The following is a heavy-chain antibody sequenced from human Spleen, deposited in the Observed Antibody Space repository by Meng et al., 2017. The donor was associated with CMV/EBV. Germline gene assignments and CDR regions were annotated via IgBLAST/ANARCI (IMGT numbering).Heavy chain of an antibody. J-gene: IGHJ6*02. D-gene: IGHD5-18*01. CDR2: IIPIFGTA. CDR1: GGTFSSYA. CDR3: ARDQLTAMVTYYYGMDV. Sequence: SVKVSCKASGGTFSSYAISWVRQAPGQGLEWMGGIIPIFGTANYAQKVQGRVTITTDESTSTAYMELSSLRSEDTAVYYCARDQLTAMVTYYYGMDVWGQGTTVTVSS. V-gene: IGHV1-69*05.